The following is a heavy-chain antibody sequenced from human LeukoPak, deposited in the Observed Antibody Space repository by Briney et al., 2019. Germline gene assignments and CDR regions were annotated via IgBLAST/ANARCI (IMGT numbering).Heavy chain of an antibody. Sequence: SETLSLTCTVSGGFISSSSYYWGWIRQPPGKGLEWIGSIYYSGSTYYNPSLKSRVTISVDTSKNQFSLKLSSVTAADTAVYYCARHVNYYDSSGYLTDHDAFDIWGQGTMVTVSS. V-gene: IGHV4-39*01. J-gene: IGHJ3*02. D-gene: IGHD3-22*01. CDR2: IYYSGST. CDR3: ARHVNYYDSSGYLTDHDAFDI. CDR1: GGFISSSSYY.